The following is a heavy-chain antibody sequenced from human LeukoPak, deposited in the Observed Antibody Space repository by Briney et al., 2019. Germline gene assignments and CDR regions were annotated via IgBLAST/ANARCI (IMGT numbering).Heavy chain of an antibody. J-gene: IGHJ4*02. CDR2: IWYDGSNK. V-gene: IGHV3-33*01. D-gene: IGHD2-2*01. Sequence: GGSLRLSCAASGFTFSSYGMHWVRQAPGKGLEWVAVIWYDGSNKYYADSVKGRFTISRDNSKNTLYLQMNSLRAEDTAVYYCARSEGYCSSTSCFSPIDYWGQGTLVTVSS. CDR1: GFTFSSYG. CDR3: ARSEGYCSSTSCFSPIDY.